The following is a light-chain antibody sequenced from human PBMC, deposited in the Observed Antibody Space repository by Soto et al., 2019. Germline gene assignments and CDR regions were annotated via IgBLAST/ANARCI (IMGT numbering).Light chain of an antibody. Sequence: QSVLTQPASVSGSPGQSITISCTGPAGDVGGYNYVSWYQQHPAKAPKLMIYDVSNRPSGVSNRFSGSKSGNTASLTISGLQAEDEADYYCSSYTSSSTLVFGGGTKLTVL. V-gene: IGLV2-14*01. CDR1: AGDVGGYNY. CDR3: SSYTSSSTLV. J-gene: IGLJ2*01. CDR2: DVS.